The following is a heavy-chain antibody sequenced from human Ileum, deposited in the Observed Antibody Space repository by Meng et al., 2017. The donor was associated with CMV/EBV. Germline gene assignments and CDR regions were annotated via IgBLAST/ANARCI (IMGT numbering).Heavy chain of an antibody. V-gene: IGHV3-23*01. CDR1: GLTFNSYS. Sequence: GESLKISCVASGLTFNSYSMGWVRQAPGKGLEWVAAISGSGVNSYYAESVKGRATISRDNSKNTLLLELNGLRAEDTAVYYCAKDRYFEPAHFDYWGQGTLVTVSS. D-gene: IGHD3-9*01. CDR3: AKDRYFEPAHFDY. CDR2: ISGSGVNS. J-gene: IGHJ4*02.